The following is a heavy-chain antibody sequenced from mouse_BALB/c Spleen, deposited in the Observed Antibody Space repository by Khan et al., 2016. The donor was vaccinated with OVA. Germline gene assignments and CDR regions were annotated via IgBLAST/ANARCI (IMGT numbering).Heavy chain of an antibody. CDR2: INPTSGYT. V-gene: IGHV1-7*01. Sequence: QVQLQQSGAELAKPGASVKMSCKASGYTFTSYWMHWIKQRPGQGLEWIGYINPTSGYTDYNQKFKDKATLTADKSSSTAYMQLSSLTSDDSAVYSGARDRIDYWRQGTALTVSS. J-gene: IGHJ2*01. CDR1: GYTFTSYW. CDR3: ARDRIDY.